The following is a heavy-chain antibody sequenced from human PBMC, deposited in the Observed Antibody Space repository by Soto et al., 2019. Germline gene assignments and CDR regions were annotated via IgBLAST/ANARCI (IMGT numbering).Heavy chain of an antibody. V-gene: IGHV3-48*03. J-gene: IGHJ3*02. CDR3: ARDPGTLGSTDAFDI. D-gene: IGHD7-27*01. Sequence: EVQLVESGGGLVQPGGSLRLSCAAHGFAITNYEMNWIRQAPGKGLEWVSYIGRSGSPIYYTDFVKGRFTISTDSAKNSLSLQMDSLRAEDTALYYCARDPGTLGSTDAFDIWGQETLVTVSS. CDR2: IGRSGSPI. CDR1: GFAITNYE.